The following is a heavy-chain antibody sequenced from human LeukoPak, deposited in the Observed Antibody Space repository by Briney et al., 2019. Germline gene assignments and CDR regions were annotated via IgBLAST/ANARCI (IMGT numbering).Heavy chain of an antibody. V-gene: IGHV3-33*01. D-gene: IGHD3-22*01. J-gene: IGHJ4*02. CDR1: GFTFSSYG. CDR3: ARDDGVFYYDSSGYSFDY. Sequence: GRSLRLSCAASGFTFSSYGMHWVRQAPGKGLEWVAVIWYGGSNKYYADSVKGRFTISRDNSKNTLYLQMNSLRAEDTAVYYCARDDGVFYYDSSGYSFDYWGQGTLVTVSS. CDR2: IWYGGSNK.